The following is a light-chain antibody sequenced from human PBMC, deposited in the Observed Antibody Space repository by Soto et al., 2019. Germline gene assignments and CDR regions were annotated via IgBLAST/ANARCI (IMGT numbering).Light chain of an antibody. CDR3: QQRAIWPPYT. Sequence: EIVLTQSPATLSLSPGERATLSCRASQSVNTFLAWYQQKPGQAPRLLIYDASNRATGIPARFSGSGSGTEFTLTISSLEPEDFAVYYCQQRAIWPPYTFGQGTKLDIK. CDR1: QSVNTF. CDR2: DAS. V-gene: IGKV3-11*01. J-gene: IGKJ2*01.